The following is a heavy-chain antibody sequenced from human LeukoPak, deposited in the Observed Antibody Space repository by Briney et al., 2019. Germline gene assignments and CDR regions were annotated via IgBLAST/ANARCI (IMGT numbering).Heavy chain of an antibody. V-gene: IGHV3-23*01. CDR1: GFTFSSYA. CDR2: ISGSGGST. Sequence: GGSLRLSCAASGFTFSSYAMSWVRQAPGKGLEWVSAISGSGGSTYYADSVKGRFTISRDNSKNTLYLQMNSLRAEDTAVHYCAKVVTDHRDTQYAFDIWGQGTMVTVSS. CDR3: AKVVTDHRDTQYAFDI. J-gene: IGHJ3*02. D-gene: IGHD4-23*01.